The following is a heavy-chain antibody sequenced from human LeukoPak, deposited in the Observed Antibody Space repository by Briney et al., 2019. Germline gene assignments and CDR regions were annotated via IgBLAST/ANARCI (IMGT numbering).Heavy chain of an antibody. V-gene: IGHV1-69*05. CDR1: GGTFSSYA. CDR3: ARDSNIDGFDY. J-gene: IGHJ4*02. CDR2: IIPFIGTA. Sequence: SVKVPCKASGGTFSSYAISWVRQAPGQGLEWIGGIIPFIGTANYAQRFQGRVTITTDESTSTAYMEVSSLRSEDTAVYYCARDSNIDGFDYWGQGTLVTVSS. D-gene: IGHD1/OR15-1a*01.